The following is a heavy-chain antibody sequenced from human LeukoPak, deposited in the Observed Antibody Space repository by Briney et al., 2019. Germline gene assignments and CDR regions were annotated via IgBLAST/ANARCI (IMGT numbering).Heavy chain of an antibody. CDR1: GFTFSSYG. CDR2: IQVDGKDI. J-gene: IGHJ3*02. Sequence: PGGSLRLSCAASGFTFSSYGMHWVRQAPGKGLEWVAFIQVDGKDIYYVDSVKGRYTISRDNSKNTMYLQMNSLRVEGTAVYYCAREGRYDTSALSAFDIWGQGTMVTVSS. D-gene: IGHD3-22*01. CDR3: AREGRYDTSALSAFDI. V-gene: IGHV3-30*02.